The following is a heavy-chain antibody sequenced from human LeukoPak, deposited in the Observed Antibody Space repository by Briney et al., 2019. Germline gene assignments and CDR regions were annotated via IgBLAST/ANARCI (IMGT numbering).Heavy chain of an antibody. J-gene: IGHJ4*02. Sequence: PGGSLRLSCAASGFTFSSYAMHWVRQAPGKGLEWVAVISYDGSNKYYADSVKGRFTISRDNSKNTLYLQVNSLRAEDTAVYYCATHYYYDSSGYKNDYWGQGTLVTVSS. D-gene: IGHD3-22*01. CDR3: ATHYYYDSSGYKNDY. V-gene: IGHV3-30-3*01. CDR1: GFTFSSYA. CDR2: ISYDGSNK.